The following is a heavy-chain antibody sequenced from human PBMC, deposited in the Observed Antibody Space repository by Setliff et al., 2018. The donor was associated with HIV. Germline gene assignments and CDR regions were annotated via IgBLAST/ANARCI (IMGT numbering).Heavy chain of an antibody. J-gene: IGHJ4*02. D-gene: IGHD3-22*01. CDR2: IYYSGIT. CDR3: AVVQYYYDTSGSDY. V-gene: IGHV4-59*11. CDR1: GGSISSHY. Sequence: PSETLSLTCTVSGGSISSHYWSWIRQPPGKGLEWIGSIYYSGITSYNPSLKSRVTISVDTSKSQFSLKLSSVTAADTAVYYCAVVQYYYDTSGSDYWGQGTLVTGSS.